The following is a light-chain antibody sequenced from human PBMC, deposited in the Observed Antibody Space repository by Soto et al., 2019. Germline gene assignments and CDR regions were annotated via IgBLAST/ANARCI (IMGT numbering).Light chain of an antibody. Sequence: SALTQPASVSGSHGPSITISCTGTSSDVGGYNYVSWYQQHPGKAPKLMIYDVSNRPSGVSNRFSGSKSGNTASLTISGLQAEDEADYYCSSYTSSSTLRVFGGGTKLTVL. CDR3: SSYTSSSTLRV. CDR1: SSDVGGYNY. CDR2: DVS. V-gene: IGLV2-14*01. J-gene: IGLJ2*01.